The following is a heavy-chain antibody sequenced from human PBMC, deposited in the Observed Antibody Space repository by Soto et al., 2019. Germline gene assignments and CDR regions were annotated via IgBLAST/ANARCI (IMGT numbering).Heavy chain of an antibody. J-gene: IGHJ4*02. CDR1: GFTFSSYS. Sequence: GGSLRLSCAASGFTFSSYSMNWVRQAPGKGLEWVSYISSSSSTIYYADSVKGRFTISRDNAKNSLYLQMNSLRAEDTAVYYCAREEVLTGSYFDYWGQGTLVTVSS. CDR3: AREEVLTGSYFDY. D-gene: IGHD3-9*01. V-gene: IGHV3-48*01. CDR2: ISSSSSTI.